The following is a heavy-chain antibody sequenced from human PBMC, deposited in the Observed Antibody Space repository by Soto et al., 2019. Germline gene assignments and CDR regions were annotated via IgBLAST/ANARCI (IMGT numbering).Heavy chain of an antibody. D-gene: IGHD3-9*01. J-gene: IGHJ4*02. CDR2: ISGSGGST. CDR1: GFTFSSYA. V-gene: IGHV3-23*01. CDR3: AKAKFTVRYFDWLSLFDY. Sequence: GGSLRLSCAASGFTFSSYAMSWVRQAPGKGLERVSAISGSGGSTYYADSVKGRFTISRDNSKNTLYLQMNSLRAEDTAVYYCAKAKFTVRYFDWLSLFDYWGQGTLVTVSS.